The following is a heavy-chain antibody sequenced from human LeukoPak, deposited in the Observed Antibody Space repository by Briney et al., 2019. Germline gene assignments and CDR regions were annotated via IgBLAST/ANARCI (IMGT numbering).Heavy chain of an antibody. J-gene: IGHJ5*02. V-gene: IGHV1-69*05. D-gene: IGHD1-26*01. Sequence: ASVKVSCKASGGTFSSYAISWVRQAPGQGLEWMGGIIPIFGTANYAQKFQGRVTITTDESTSTAYMELSSLRSEDTAVYYCARDGRVGPNWFDPWGQGTLVTVSS. CDR3: ARDGRVGPNWFDP. CDR1: GGTFSSYA. CDR2: IIPIFGTA.